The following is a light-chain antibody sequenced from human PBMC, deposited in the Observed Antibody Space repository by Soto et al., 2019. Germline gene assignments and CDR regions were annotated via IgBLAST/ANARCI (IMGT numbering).Light chain of an antibody. V-gene: IGLV2-14*01. CDR1: NSDVGIYDF. Sequence: HSVLTQPASVSGTPGQSITISCTGSNSDVGIYDFVSWYQHHPGRAPKLIVSEVSHRPSGVSNRFSGSKSGNTASLTISGLQSEDEADYYCISYTSDDVRYVFGTGTKVTV. CDR3: ISYTSDDVRYV. J-gene: IGLJ1*01. CDR2: EVS.